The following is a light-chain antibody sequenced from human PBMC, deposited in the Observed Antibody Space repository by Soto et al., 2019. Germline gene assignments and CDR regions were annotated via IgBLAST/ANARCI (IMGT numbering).Light chain of an antibody. CDR1: QSVSSN. V-gene: IGKV3-15*01. CDR3: QQYNKWPLT. J-gene: IGKJ1*01. CDR2: GAS. Sequence: EIVMTQSPATLSVSPVERATLSCRASQSVSSNLAWYQKKPGQAPRVLIYGASTRATGIPVRFSGSASGTEFTLTISSLQSEDFTVYYCQQYNKWPLTFGQGTKVDIK.